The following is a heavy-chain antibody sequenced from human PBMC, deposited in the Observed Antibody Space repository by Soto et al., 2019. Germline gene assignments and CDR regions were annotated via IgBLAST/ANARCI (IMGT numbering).Heavy chain of an antibody. Sequence: EVQLLESGGGLVQPGGSLRLSCAASGCTFSSYAMSWVRQAPGKGLEWVSGISGNGGSTYYADYVKGRFTISRDNSKNTLYLQMNSLRVEDTAVYYCAKGEVRFDLWGRGTLVTVSS. CDR3: AKGEVRFDL. CDR2: ISGNGGST. V-gene: IGHV3-23*01. J-gene: IGHJ2*01. CDR1: GCTFSSYA.